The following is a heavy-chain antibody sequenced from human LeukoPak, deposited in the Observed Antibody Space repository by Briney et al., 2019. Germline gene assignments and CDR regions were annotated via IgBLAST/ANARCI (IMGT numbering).Heavy chain of an antibody. J-gene: IGHJ1*01. Sequence: GGSLRLSCAASGFTFSNAWMSWVRQAPGKGLEWVGRIKSKTDGGTTDYAAPVKGRFTISRDDSKNTLHLQMNSLKTEDTAVYYCTTIPPVKYYRFEYFQHWGQGTLVTVSS. V-gene: IGHV3-15*01. CDR3: TTIPPVKYYRFEYFQH. CDR1: GFTFSNAW. D-gene: IGHD1-14*01. CDR2: IKSKTDGGTT.